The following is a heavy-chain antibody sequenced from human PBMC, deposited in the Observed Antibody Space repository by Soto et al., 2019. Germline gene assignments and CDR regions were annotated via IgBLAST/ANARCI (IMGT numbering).Heavy chain of an antibody. CDR2: INHSGST. J-gene: IGHJ4*02. D-gene: IGHD3-22*01. CDR1: GGSFSGYY. CDR3: ARGPGTYYYDSSRRGFDY. V-gene: IGHV4-34*01. Sequence: SETLSLTFAVYGGSFSGYYWSWIRQPPGKGLEWIGEINHSGSTNYNPSLKSRVTISVDTSKNQFSLKLSSVTAADTAVYYCARGPGTYYYDSSRRGFDYWGQGTLVTVSS.